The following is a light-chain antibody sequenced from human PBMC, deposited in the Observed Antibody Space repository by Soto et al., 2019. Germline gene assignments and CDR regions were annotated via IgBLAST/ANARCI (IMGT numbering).Light chain of an antibody. CDR3: QQSYSSHPT. J-gene: IGKJ1*01. CDR1: QSISNH. Sequence: DIQMTQSPSSLSASVEDRVIITCRASQSISNHLNWYQQKPGKAPKLLIFAASSLQSGVPSRFSGSRSGPDFTLTISSLQPEDFKTYYCQQSYSSHPTFGQGTKVDIX. V-gene: IGKV1-39*01. CDR2: AAS.